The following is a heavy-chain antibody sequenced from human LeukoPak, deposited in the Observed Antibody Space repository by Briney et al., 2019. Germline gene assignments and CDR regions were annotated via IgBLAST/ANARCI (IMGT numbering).Heavy chain of an antibody. J-gene: IGHJ3*02. D-gene: IGHD3-22*01. CDR3: AKGVNYYDSSGYYLHDAFDI. Sequence: PGGSLRLSCAASGFTFSSYGMHWVRQAPGKGLEWVSAISGSGGSTYYADSVKGRFTISRDNSRNTLYLQMNSLRAEDTAVYYCAKGVNYYDSSGYYLHDAFDIWGQGTMVTVSS. V-gene: IGHV3-23*01. CDR1: GFTFSSYG. CDR2: ISGSGGST.